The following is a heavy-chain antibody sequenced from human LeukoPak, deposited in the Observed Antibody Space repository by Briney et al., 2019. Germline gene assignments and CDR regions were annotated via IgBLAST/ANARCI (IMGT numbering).Heavy chain of an antibody. CDR3: ARGRTGYQLLPTKKDYSYYYMDV. D-gene: IGHD2-2*01. CDR2: IYYSGST. J-gene: IGHJ6*03. V-gene: IGHV4-59*12. CDR1: GGSISNYY. Sequence: SETLSLTCIVSGGSISNYYWSWIRQPPGKGLEWIGFIYYSGSTNYNPSLKSRVTMSVDTSKNQFSLKLSSVTAADTAVYYCARGRTGYQLLPTKKDYSYYYMDVWDKGTTVTVSS.